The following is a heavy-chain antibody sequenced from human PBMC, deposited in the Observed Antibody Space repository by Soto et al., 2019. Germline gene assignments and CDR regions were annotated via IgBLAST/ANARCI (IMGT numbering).Heavy chain of an antibody. V-gene: IGHV4-39*02. J-gene: IGHJ4*02. D-gene: IGHD1-20*01. CDR3: ARESLGIKIPGVIDS. CDR2: VYYGGTT. CDR1: NGSISSNAYY. Sequence: QLQLLESGPGLVKPSETLSLTCTVSNGSISSNAYYWGWIRQPPGKGLQWIGSVYYGGTTYYNPSLKSRVTISVDTSKNQFSLQLSSVTAADTAMFYCARESLGIKIPGVIDSWGQGTLVTVSS.